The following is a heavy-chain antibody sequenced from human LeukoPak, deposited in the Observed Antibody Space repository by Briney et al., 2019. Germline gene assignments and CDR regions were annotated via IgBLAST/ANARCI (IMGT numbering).Heavy chain of an antibody. CDR1: GFTFTNYA. CDR3: AKEQTSSRFFDY. V-gene: IGHV3-23*01. D-gene: IGHD2-2*01. J-gene: IGHJ4*02. CDR2: ISGSGTRT. Sequence: GGSLRLSCAASGFTFTNYAMRWVRQAPGKGLEWVSAISGSGTRTYYADSVKGRFTISRDNSKNTLYLQMNSLRAEDRAVYYCAKEQTSSRFFDYWGQGTLVTVSS.